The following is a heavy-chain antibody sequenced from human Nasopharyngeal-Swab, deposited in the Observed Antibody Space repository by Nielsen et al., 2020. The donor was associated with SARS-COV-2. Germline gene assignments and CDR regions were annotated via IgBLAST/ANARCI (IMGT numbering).Heavy chain of an antibody. Sequence: WIRQPPGKGLEWIGSIYYSGSTYYNPSLKSRVTISVDTSKNQFSLKLSSVAAADTAVYYCARQLVGATGYDYWGQGTLVTVSS. CDR2: IYYSGST. J-gene: IGHJ4*02. V-gene: IGHV4-39*01. CDR3: ARQLVGATGYDY. D-gene: IGHD1-26*01.